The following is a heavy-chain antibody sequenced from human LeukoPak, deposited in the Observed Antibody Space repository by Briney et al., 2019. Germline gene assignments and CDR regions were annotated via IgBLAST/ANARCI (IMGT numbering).Heavy chain of an antibody. CDR3: ARGRYYYDSGFDY. CDR1: GGSISSSSYY. CDR2: IYTSGST. J-gene: IGHJ4*02. D-gene: IGHD3-22*01. V-gene: IGHV4-39*07. Sequence: SETLSLTCTVSGGSISSSSYYWGWIRQPPGKGLEWIGRIYTSGSTNYNPSLKSRVTMSVGTSKNQFSLKLSSVTAADTAVYYCARGRYYYDSGFDYWGQGTLVTVSS.